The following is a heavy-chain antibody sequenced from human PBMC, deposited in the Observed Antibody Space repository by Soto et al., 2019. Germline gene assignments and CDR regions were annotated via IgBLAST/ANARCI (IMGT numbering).Heavy chain of an antibody. CDR3: ARGSEAAAGTWYFDY. CDR1: VGSFSGHY. CDR2: INHRGSP. V-gene: IGHV4-34*01. J-gene: IGHJ4*02. D-gene: IGHD6-13*01. Sequence: SETLSLTCAVYVGSFSGHYWTWIRQPPGKGLEWIGEINHRGSPNYNPSLKSRVTMSVDTSKNQFSLNLSSVTAADTAVYYCARGSEAAAGTWYFDYWGQGNLVTVSS.